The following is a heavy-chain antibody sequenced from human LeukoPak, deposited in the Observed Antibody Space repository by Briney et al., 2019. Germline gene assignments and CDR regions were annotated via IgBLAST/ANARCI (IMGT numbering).Heavy chain of an antibody. V-gene: IGHV1-2*04. Sequence: ASVKVSCKASGYTFTGYYMHWVRQAPGQGLKWMGWINPNSGGTNYAQKFQGWVTMTRDTSISTAYMELSRLRSDDTAVYYCARDLSAGGSPEGKNTFDIWGQGTMVTVSS. CDR1: GYTFTGYY. CDR3: ARDLSAGGSPEGKNTFDI. CDR2: INPNSGGT. J-gene: IGHJ3*02. D-gene: IGHD6-13*01.